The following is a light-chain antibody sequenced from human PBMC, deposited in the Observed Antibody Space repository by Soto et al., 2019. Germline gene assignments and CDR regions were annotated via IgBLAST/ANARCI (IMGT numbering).Light chain of an antibody. Sequence: DTQMTQSPSPLSASVGDRVYITCRTSQSISSYLNWYQAKPGKAPKLLIYEASSLESGVPSRFSGSGSGTDFTLTISSLQPEDSATYYCQQSYSTPPFNFGPGTRVDI. J-gene: IGKJ3*01. CDR1: QSISSY. V-gene: IGKV1-39*01. CDR3: QQSYSTPPFN. CDR2: EAS.